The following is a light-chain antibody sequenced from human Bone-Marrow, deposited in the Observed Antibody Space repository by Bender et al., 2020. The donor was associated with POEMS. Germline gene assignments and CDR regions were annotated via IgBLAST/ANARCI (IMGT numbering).Light chain of an antibody. CDR2: EVT. CDR1: SSDIGTYNL. V-gene: IGLV2-14*02. CDR3: AAKRVVSSWV. J-gene: IGLJ3*02. Sequence: QSDLTQPASVSGSPGQSITISCTGSSSDIGTYNLVSWYQHLPGKAPKLLIYEVTERPSGVPDRFSGSKAGNMASLFVSGLQADDEADYYCAAKRVVSSWVFGGGTKVTVL.